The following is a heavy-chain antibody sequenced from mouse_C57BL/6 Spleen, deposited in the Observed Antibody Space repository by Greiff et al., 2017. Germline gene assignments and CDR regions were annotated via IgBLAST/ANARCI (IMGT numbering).Heavy chain of an antibody. CDR1: GFSLTSYG. CDR3: ANHDGYYGGFAY. Sequence: VKLVESGPGLVQPSQSLSITCTVSGFSLTSYGVHWVRQSPGKGLEWLGVIWRGGSTDYNAAFMSRLSITKDNSKSQVFFKMNSLQADDTAIYYCANHDGYYGGFAYWGQGTLVTVSA. CDR2: IWRGGST. V-gene: IGHV2-5*01. D-gene: IGHD2-3*01. J-gene: IGHJ3*01.